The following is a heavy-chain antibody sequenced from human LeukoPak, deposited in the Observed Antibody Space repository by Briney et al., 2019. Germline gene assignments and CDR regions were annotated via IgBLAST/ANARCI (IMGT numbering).Heavy chain of an antibody. Sequence: PGGPLRLSCAASGFTFSSYWMSWVRQAPGEGLEWVAKINQDGTEKAYVDSVRGRFTISRGNAKNSLFLQMNSLRAEDTAVYYCARGPLIAAAGTWWGQGTLVTVSS. J-gene: IGHJ4*02. CDR1: GFTFSSYW. V-gene: IGHV3-7*03. D-gene: IGHD6-13*01. CDR3: ARGPLIAAAGTW. CDR2: INQDGTEK.